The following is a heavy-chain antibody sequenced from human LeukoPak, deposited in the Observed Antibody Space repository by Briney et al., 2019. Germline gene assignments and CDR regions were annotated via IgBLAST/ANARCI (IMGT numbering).Heavy chain of an antibody. Sequence: PSETLSLTCAVYGGSFSGYYWSWIRQPPGKGLEWIGSIYYSGSTYYNPSLKSRVTISVDTSKNQFSLKLSSVTAADTAVYYCAAITIFGVVIQDWGQGTLVTVSS. D-gene: IGHD3-3*01. CDR2: IYYSGST. CDR1: GGSFSGYY. J-gene: IGHJ4*02. CDR3: AAITIFGVVIQD. V-gene: IGHV4-34*01.